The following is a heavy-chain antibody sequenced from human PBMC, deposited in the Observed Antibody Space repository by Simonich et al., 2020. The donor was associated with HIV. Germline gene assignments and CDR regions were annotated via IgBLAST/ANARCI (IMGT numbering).Heavy chain of an antibody. Sequence: QVQLQQWGAGLLKPWETLSLTCAGYGGAFSGYYWTWIRQPPGKGLEWIGEITYRGRTNYNPSLQSRCTLSVDTSKKQFSLKLTSVTAADTAIYFCAREVGYYPPQLEENNAFDVWGQGTMVTVSS. D-gene: IGHD2-8*01. CDR3: AREVGYYPPQLEENNAFDV. CDR1: GGAFSGYY. J-gene: IGHJ3*01. V-gene: IGHV4-34*01. CDR2: ITYRGRT.